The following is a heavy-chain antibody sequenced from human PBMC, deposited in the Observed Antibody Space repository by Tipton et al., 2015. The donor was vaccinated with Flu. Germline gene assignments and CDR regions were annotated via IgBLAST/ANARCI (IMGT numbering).Heavy chain of an antibody. V-gene: IGHV1-46*01. Sequence: QLVQSGGGVVQPGRSLRLSCSAAGFSFSDYAAHWVRQAPGQGLEWMGIINPSGGSTSYAQKFQGRVTMTRDTSTSTVYMELSSLRSEDTAVYYCARDGAVAGHFDYWGQGTLVTVSS. D-gene: IGHD6-19*01. CDR1: GFSFSDYA. CDR2: INPSGGST. CDR3: ARDGAVAGHFDY. J-gene: IGHJ4*02.